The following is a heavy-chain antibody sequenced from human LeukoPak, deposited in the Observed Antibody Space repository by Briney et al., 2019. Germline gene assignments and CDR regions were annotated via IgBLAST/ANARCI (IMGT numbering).Heavy chain of an antibody. CDR1: GFTFSSYA. CDR3: AKASIVVTGPPY. Sequence: GGSLRLSCAASGFTFSSYAMIWVRQAPGKGLEWVSAISGSGGSTYYADSVKGRFTISRDNSKNTLYLQMNSLRAEDTAVYYCAKASIVVTGPPYWGQGTLVTVSS. J-gene: IGHJ4*02. V-gene: IGHV3-23*01. CDR2: ISGSGGST. D-gene: IGHD1-26*01.